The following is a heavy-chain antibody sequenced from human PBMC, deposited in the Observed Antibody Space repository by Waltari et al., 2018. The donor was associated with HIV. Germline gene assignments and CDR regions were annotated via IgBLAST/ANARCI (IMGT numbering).Heavy chain of an antibody. CDR1: GFTFSDYS. CDR3: ARDSRGTSWSLNWFDP. V-gene: IGHV3-21*02. CDR2: ISSSGSFI. Sequence: EVQLVDSGGGLVEQGGPLRLSCAASGFTFSDYSMNRVRQSPGKGLEWVSSISSSGSFIYYADSVKGRFTISRDNAQNSMYLQMNNLRADDSAMYYCARDSRGTSWSLNWFDPWGQGTLVTVSS. J-gene: IGHJ5*02. D-gene: IGHD6-13*01.